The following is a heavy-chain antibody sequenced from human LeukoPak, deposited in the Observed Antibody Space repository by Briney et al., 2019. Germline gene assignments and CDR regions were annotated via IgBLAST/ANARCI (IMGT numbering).Heavy chain of an antibody. CDR1: GFTLSDHY. Sequence: GGSLRLSCAVSGFTLSDHYMDWVRQAPGKGLEWVGRTRNKANSYTTEYAASVKGRFTISRDDSKNSLYLQMNSLRTEDTAVYYCARGPVTPPPGWNWFDPWGQGTLVTVSS. J-gene: IGHJ5*02. CDR2: TRNKANSYTT. D-gene: IGHD4-11*01. V-gene: IGHV3-72*01. CDR3: ARGPVTPPPGWNWFDP.